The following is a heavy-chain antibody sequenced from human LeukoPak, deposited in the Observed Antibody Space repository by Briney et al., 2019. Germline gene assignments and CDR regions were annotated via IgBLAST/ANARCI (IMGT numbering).Heavy chain of an antibody. CDR3: AREVHTSSWYRWFDP. CDR1: GFTVSSNY. D-gene: IGHD6-13*01. V-gene: IGHV3-53*01. CDR2: IYSGGST. J-gene: IGHJ5*02. Sequence: GGSLRLSCAASGFTVSSNYMSWVRQAPGKGLEWVSVIYSGGSTYNADSVKGRFTISRDNSKNTLYLQMNSLRAEDTAVYYCAREVHTSSWYRWFDPWGQGTLVTVSS.